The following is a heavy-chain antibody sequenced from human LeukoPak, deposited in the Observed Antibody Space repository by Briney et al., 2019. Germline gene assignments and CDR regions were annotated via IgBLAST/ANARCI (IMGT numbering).Heavy chain of an antibody. D-gene: IGHD1-14*01. CDR3: ARHLRTSTYRDLDY. J-gene: IGHJ4*02. CDR1: GYSFSNNW. Sequence: GESLKISCPASGYSFSNNWNCLVRQTPGKGLQWMGIINTHDSTTKYNPSFQGQVSISIDKSNNTAYLQWSSLTASDTAIYYCARHLRTSTYRDLDYWGQGTLVTVSS. V-gene: IGHV5-51*01. CDR2: INTHDSTT.